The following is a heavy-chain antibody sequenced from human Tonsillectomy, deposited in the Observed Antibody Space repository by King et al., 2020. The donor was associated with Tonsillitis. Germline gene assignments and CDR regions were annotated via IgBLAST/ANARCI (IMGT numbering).Heavy chain of an antibody. CDR3: ARHVWFWDYFCFDH. J-gene: IGHJ4*02. CDR1: GLTINTFW. Sequence: VQLVESGGGLVQPGGSLRLSCAASGLTINTFWMSWVRQAPGKGLEWVANINQDGSQKYYADSLKGRFTISRENANTSVFLQINSLRAEDTAVYYCARHVWFWDYFCFDHWGQGTLVTVSS. CDR2: INQDGSQK. D-gene: IGHD3-10*01. V-gene: IGHV3-7*03.